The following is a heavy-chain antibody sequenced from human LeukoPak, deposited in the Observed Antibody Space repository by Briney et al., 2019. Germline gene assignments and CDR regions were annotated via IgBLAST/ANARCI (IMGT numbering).Heavy chain of an antibody. CDR1: RFTFSTYA. V-gene: IGHV3-23*01. CDR3: ATVYNDDIDY. Sequence: GGSLRLSCAASRFTFSTYAMNWVRQAPGKGLEWVSRIGSSDTATYYADSVKGRFIISRDNSKNTLYLQMNSLRSEDTAAYYCATVYNDDIDYWGQGTLVTVSS. J-gene: IGHJ4*02. D-gene: IGHD5-24*01. CDR2: IGSSDTAT.